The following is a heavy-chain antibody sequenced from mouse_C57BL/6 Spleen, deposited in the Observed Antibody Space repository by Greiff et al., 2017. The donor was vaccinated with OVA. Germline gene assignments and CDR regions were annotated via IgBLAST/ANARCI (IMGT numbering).Heavy chain of an antibody. Sequence: EVNVVESGGGLVQSGRSLRLSCATSGFTFSDFYMEWVRQAPGKGLEWIAASRNKANDSTTEYSASVKGRFIVSRDTSQSILYLQMNALKDEDTAIYYCERERFYGKGYFDVWGTGTTVTVSS. CDR2: SRNKANDSTT. CDR3: ERERFYGKGYFDV. CDR1: GFTFSDFY. V-gene: IGHV7-1*01. J-gene: IGHJ1*03. D-gene: IGHD2-1*01.